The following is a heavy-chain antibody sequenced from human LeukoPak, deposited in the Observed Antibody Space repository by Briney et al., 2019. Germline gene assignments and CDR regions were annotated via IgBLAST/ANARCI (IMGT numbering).Heavy chain of an antibody. Sequence: PSETLSLTCTVSGGSISSGSSYWDWIRQPPGKGLEWIGNIYYSGSTNYKAPLKSSVTISVDTSKTHFSLKLSSVTAADTALYYCARRGGGSWYYFDYWGQGTLVTVSS. CDR3: ARRGGGSWYYFDY. V-gene: IGHV4-39*02. J-gene: IGHJ4*02. CDR2: IYYSGST. D-gene: IGHD2-15*01. CDR1: GGSISSGSSY.